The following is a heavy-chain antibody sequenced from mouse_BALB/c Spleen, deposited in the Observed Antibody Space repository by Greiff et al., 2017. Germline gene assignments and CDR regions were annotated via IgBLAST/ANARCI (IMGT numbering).Heavy chain of an antibody. CDR2: IWAGGST. D-gene: IGHD1-1*01. Sequence: VQGVESGPGLVAPSQSLSITCTVSGFSLTSYGVHWVRQPPGKGLEWLGVIWAGGSTNYNSALMSRLSISKDNSKSQVFLKMNSLQTDDTAMYYCARAGYYYGYFDYWGQGTTLTVSS. V-gene: IGHV2-9*02. CDR1: GFSLTSYG. CDR3: ARAGYYYGYFDY. J-gene: IGHJ2*01.